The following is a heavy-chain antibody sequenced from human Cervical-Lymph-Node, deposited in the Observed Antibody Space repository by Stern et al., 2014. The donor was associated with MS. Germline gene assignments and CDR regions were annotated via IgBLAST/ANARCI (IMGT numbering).Heavy chain of an antibody. D-gene: IGHD1-1*01. CDR3: ARHPPRRKWDDPNYGMDV. CDR2: IYPDDSDI. Sequence: EVQLLESGAEVKKPGESLKISCKGSGYTFTNNWIAWVRQMPGKVLEWMGIIYPDDSDIRYNPSLQGQVPISADKPISTAYLQGSSLKAGDSAVYYGARHPPRRKWDDPNYGMDVWGQGTTVTVSS. CDR1: GYTFTNNW. J-gene: IGHJ6*02. V-gene: IGHV5-51*04.